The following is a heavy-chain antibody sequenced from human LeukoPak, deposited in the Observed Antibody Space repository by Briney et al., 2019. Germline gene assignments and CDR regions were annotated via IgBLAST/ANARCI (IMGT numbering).Heavy chain of an antibody. CDR1: GFTFDSYA. CDR2: IFYDGSMK. J-gene: IGHJ5*02. CDR3: AKDWSGNYNWSDP. Sequence: PGGSLRLSCAASGFTFDSYAMHWVRQAPGKGLEWVAVIFYDGSMKYYADSVKGRFIISRDNSKNILFLQMNSLRAADTAVYYCAKDWSGNYNWSDPWGQGTLVTVSS. V-gene: IGHV3-30*04. D-gene: IGHD3-3*01.